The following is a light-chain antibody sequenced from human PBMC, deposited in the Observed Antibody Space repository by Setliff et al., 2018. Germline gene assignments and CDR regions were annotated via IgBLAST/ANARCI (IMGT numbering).Light chain of an antibody. Sequence: QSVLTQPPSVSAAPGQKVTTSCSGSSSNIGNNYVSWYQQLPGAAPKLLIYDNNRPSGIPDRFSGSKSGTSATLGITGLQTGDEADYYCGAWDRSLSGDVFGTGTKVTVL. V-gene: IGLV1-51*01. CDR3: GAWDRSLSGDV. J-gene: IGLJ1*01. CDR1: SSNIGNNY. CDR2: DNN.